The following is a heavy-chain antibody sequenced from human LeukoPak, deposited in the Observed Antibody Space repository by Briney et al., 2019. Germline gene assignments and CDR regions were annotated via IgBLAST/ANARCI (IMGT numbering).Heavy chain of an antibody. J-gene: IGHJ4*02. Sequence: GGSLRLSCAASGFTFSSYSMNWVRQAPGKGLEWVSSISSSSSYIYYADSVKGRFTISRDNAKNSLYLQMNSLRAEDTAVYYCARVNRDYYGSGSYYNDYWGQGTLVTVSS. V-gene: IGHV3-21*01. D-gene: IGHD3-10*01. CDR1: GFTFSSYS. CDR3: ARVNRDYYGSGSYYNDY. CDR2: ISSSSSYI.